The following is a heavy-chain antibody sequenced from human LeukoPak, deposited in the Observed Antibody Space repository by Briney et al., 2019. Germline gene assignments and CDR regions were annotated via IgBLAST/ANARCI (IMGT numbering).Heavy chain of an antibody. J-gene: IGHJ4*02. CDR1: GFTLSSYG. CDR2: IWYDGSNK. V-gene: IGHV3-33*01. Sequence: PGRSLRLSCAASGFTLSSYGMHWVRQAPGKGLEWVAVIWYDGSNKYYADSVKGRFTISRDNSKNALYLQLNSLRAEVTGVYYCAGGEYDFWSCYYLGGLYWGQGTLVTVSS. D-gene: IGHD3-3*01. CDR3: AGGEYDFWSCYYLGGLY.